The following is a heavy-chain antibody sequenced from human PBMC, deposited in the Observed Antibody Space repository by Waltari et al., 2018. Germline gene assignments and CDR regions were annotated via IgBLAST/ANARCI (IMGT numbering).Heavy chain of an antibody. Sequence: VQLLESGGGLVQPGGSLRLSCAAAACTFNTVPMTWVRQDPGRGLEGVASITYKGTSAYYADSVKGRFTISRDNSKNTVYLQMSSLRGDDTATYYCAKGTEMFGDFVMVWDSWGQGTLVSVSS. CDR2: ITYKGTSA. CDR1: ACTFNTVP. D-gene: IGHD3-10*02. CDR3: AKGTEMFGDFVMVWDS. V-gene: IGHV3-23*01. J-gene: IGHJ4*02.